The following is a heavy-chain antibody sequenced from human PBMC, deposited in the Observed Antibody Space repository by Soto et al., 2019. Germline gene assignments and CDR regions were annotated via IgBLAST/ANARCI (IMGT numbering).Heavy chain of an antibody. J-gene: IGHJ4*02. Sequence: GESLKISCNGSGYSFTNYWIGWVRQMPGKGLEWMGIIYPSDSDTTYSPSFQGQVTMSADKSISTAYLQWSSLKASDTAMYYCARGVETKPYFDYWGQGTLVTVSS. CDR3: ARGVETKPYFDY. V-gene: IGHV5-51*01. CDR2: IYPSDSDT. CDR1: GYSFTNYW.